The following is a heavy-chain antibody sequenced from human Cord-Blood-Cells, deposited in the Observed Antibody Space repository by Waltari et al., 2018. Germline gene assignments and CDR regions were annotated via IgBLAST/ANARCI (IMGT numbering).Heavy chain of an antibody. CDR3: ARGGVIAAAGTRTFNWFDP. D-gene: IGHD6-13*01. J-gene: IGHJ5*02. V-gene: IGHV1-69*04. CDR1: GGTFSSYA. CDR2: IIPNLGIA. Sequence: QVQLVQSGAEVKKPGSSVKVSCKASGGTFSSYAISWVRQAPGQGLEWMGGIIPNLGIANYAQKFQGRVTITADESTSTAYMELSSLRSEDTAVYYCARGGVIAAAGTRTFNWFDPWGQGTLVTVSS.